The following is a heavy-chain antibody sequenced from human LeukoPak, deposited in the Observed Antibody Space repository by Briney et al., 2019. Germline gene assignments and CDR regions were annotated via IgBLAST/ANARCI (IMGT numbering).Heavy chain of an antibody. V-gene: IGHV3-7*01. J-gene: IGHJ4*02. CDR2: IHKAGTEC. Sequence: PGGSLRLSCAASGFIFTDYWMTWVRQVPGKGLEWVANIHKAGTECYYVDSVKGRFAISRDNAKNSLYLQLSSLRVDDTAVYYCARVGAWELQRVFDYWGQGTLVTVSS. CDR3: ARVGAWELQRVFDY. D-gene: IGHD1-26*01. CDR1: GFIFTDYW.